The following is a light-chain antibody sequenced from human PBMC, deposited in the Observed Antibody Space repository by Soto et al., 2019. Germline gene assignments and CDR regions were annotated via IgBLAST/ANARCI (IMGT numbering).Light chain of an antibody. J-gene: IGKJ1*01. V-gene: IGKV3-20*01. CDR3: QQSDSIPWS. CDR1: QSVNSDY. Sequence: DIVLTQSPGTLSLSPGERATLSCRASQSVNSDYLAWYQQIPGQAPRLLIYGASGRATGIPDRFSGSGSGTDFTLTISSLEPEDFAMYYCQQSDSIPWSFGQGTKVDI. CDR2: GAS.